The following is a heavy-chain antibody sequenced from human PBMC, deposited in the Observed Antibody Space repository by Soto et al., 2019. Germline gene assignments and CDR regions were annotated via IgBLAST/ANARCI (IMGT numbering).Heavy chain of an antibody. CDR2: VSKDGSDK. D-gene: IGHD2-21*02. V-gene: IGHV3-30-3*01. Sequence: GSLKLSCAASGFIFSNFPMRWVLQAPGKGLEWVAVVSKDGSDKHYADSVKGRFTISRDNSENTLHLQMNSLRPEDTGVYYCARSYCGDNCALDYWGQGTPVTVSS. CDR1: GFIFSNFP. CDR3: ARSYCGDNCALDY. J-gene: IGHJ4*02.